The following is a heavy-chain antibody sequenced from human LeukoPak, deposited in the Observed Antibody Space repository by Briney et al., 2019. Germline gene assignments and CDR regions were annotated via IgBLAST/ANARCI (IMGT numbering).Heavy chain of an antibody. J-gene: IGHJ3*02. V-gene: IGHV3-30*18. CDR3: AKPMRFGYGSSWSKLTDAFDI. CDR2: ISYDGSNK. CDR1: GFTLSSYG. D-gene: IGHD6-13*01. Sequence: GGSLRLSCAASGFTLSSYGMHWVRQAPGKGLEWVAVISYDGSNKYYADSVKGRFTISRDNSKNTLYLQMNSLRAEDTAVYYCAKPMRFGYGSSWSKLTDAFDIWGQGTMVTVSS.